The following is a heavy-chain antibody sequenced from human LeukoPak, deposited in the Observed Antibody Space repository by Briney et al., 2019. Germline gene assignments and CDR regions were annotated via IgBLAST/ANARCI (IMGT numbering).Heavy chain of an antibody. J-gene: IGHJ3*02. CDR3: ARTILRFTGEFDI. CDR1: RGATTIGDYT. V-gene: IGHV4-30-4*01. D-gene: IGHD1-26*01. CDR2: IYYSGST. Sequence: SQTPCPTCTLSRGATTIGDYTSSCVPPPPQEGLGWIGYIYYSGSTYYNPSLKSRVTISVDTSKNQFSLKLSSVTAADTAVYYCARTILRFTGEFDIWGQGTMVTVSS.